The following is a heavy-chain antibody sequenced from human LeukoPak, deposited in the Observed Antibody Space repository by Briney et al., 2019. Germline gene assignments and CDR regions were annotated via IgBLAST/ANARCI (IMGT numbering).Heavy chain of an antibody. Sequence: PGGSLRLSCAASGFTFSTNCMNWVRQAPGKGLEWVSTINSSGATYYADSVMGRFTITRHNSRNTLYLQMNSLRAEDTAVYYCARVDTVMAYYFDLWGQGTLVTVSS. V-gene: IGHV3-53*04. CDR2: INSSGAT. CDR3: ARVDTVMAYYFDL. J-gene: IGHJ4*02. D-gene: IGHD5-18*01. CDR1: GFTFSTNC.